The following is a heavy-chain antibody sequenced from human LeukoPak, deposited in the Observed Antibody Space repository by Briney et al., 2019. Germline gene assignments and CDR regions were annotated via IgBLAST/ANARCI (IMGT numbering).Heavy chain of an antibody. Sequence: AGGSLRLSCAASEFSFSNYWMSWVRQAPGKGLERVAHTNKDGSREYYVDSVKGRFTISRDNAKNSLFLQLNNLRGEDTAVYYYATTVAGHPDDYFDFWGQGTLVTVSS. D-gene: IGHD6-19*01. CDR1: EFSFSNYW. CDR3: ATTVAGHPDDYFDF. V-gene: IGHV3-7*01. CDR2: TNKDGSRE. J-gene: IGHJ4*02.